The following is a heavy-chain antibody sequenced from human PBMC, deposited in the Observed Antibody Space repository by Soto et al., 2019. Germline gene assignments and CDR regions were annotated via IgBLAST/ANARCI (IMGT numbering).Heavy chain of an antibody. CDR1: GFSLSSTRMA. V-gene: IGHV2-5*02. CDR2: IYWDDDK. Sequence: QITLKESGPTLVKPTQTLTLTCTFSGFSLSSTRMAVGWIRQPPGNALEWLALIYWDDDKRYSPFLKSRLTITKDTSKNQVVLTMSNMDPVDTARYYCAHIVVAGLGYYFDYWGQGTLFTVSS. D-gene: IGHD6-19*01. J-gene: IGHJ4*02. CDR3: AHIVVAGLGYYFDY.